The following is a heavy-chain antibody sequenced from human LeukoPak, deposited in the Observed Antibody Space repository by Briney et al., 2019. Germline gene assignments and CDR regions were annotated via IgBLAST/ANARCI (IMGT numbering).Heavy chain of an antibody. D-gene: IGHD2-2*02. Sequence: SETLSLTCTVSGYSITSGYNWAWIRQPPGKVLEWIGSIYHSGSAYYNPSLKSRATISVDTSKNQFSLKLSSVTAADTAVYYCVRYCSSTTCYTRAVDYWGQGTLVTVSS. CDR1: GYSITSGYN. V-gene: IGHV4-38-2*02. CDR2: IYHSGSA. CDR3: VRYCSSTTCYTRAVDY. J-gene: IGHJ4*02.